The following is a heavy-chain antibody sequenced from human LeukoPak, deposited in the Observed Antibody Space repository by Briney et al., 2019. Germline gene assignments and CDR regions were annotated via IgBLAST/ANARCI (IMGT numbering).Heavy chain of an antibody. D-gene: IGHD2-15*01. V-gene: IGHV1-18*04. CDR1: GYTFTGYY. Sequence: ASVKVSCKASGYTFTGYYMHWVRQAPGQGLEWMGWISAYNGNTNYAQKLQGRVTMTTDTSTSTAYMELSRLRSDDTAVYYCARDLSGYCSGGSCANYYYYMDVWGKGTTVTVSS. J-gene: IGHJ6*03. CDR3: ARDLSGYCSGGSCANYYYYMDV. CDR2: ISAYNGNT.